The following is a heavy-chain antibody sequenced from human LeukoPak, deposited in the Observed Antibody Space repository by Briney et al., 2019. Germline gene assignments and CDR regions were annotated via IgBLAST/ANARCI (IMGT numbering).Heavy chain of an antibody. Sequence: PGGSLRLSCAASGFTFSSYEMNWVRQAPGKGLEWVSYISSSGSTIYYADSVKGRFTISRGNAKNSLYLQMDSLRFEDAAVYYCATRSGSYYHDYWGQGTLVTVSS. D-gene: IGHD3-10*01. V-gene: IGHV3-48*03. CDR3: ATRSGSYYHDY. CDR1: GFTFSSYE. CDR2: ISSSGSTI. J-gene: IGHJ4*02.